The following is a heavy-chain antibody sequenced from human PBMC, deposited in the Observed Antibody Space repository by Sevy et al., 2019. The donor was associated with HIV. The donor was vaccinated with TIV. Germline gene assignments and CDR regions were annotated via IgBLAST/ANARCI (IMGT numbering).Heavy chain of an antibody. CDR1: GFTFSRYW. J-gene: IGHJ6*02. CDR2: IKVHGSEK. Sequence: GGSLRLSCAASGFTFSRYWMSWVRQAPGKGLEWVANIKVHGSEKYYVDSVKGRFTISRDNARNSLYLQMNSLRAEDTAVYYCARDRNSIRCLWGMDVWGQGTTVSVSS. V-gene: IGHV3-7*03. D-gene: IGHD3-3*02. CDR3: ARDRNSIRCLWGMDV.